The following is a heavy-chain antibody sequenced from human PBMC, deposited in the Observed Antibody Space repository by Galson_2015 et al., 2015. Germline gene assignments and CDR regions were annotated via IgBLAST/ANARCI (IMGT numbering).Heavy chain of an antibody. J-gene: IGHJ5*02. CDR3: GVHDTGGSDR. V-gene: IGHV3-73*01. CDR2: TRSKPSNYAT. Sequence: SLRLSCAASGFTFSGSDMHWVRQASGKGLEWVGLTRSKPSNYATEYAASVKGRFTISRDESSNTAYLQLNSLKTEDTAVYYCGVHDTGGSDRWGQGTLVTVSS. CDR1: GFTFSGSD. D-gene: IGHD2-8*02.